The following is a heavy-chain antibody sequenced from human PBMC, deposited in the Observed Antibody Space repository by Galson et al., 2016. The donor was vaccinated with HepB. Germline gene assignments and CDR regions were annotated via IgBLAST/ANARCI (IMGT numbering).Heavy chain of an antibody. Sequence: SLRLSCAASGFTFSAYSMNWVRQAPGKGLEWVSSLSRDSTFIYSADSVKGRFTTSRDNAKNSLYLRMNSLRVDDTAVYYYARGGLSLDYWGQGALVPVSS. CDR2: LSRDSTFI. CDR3: ARGGLSLDY. J-gene: IGHJ4*02. D-gene: IGHD3-16*01. CDR1: GFTFSAYS. V-gene: IGHV3-21*01.